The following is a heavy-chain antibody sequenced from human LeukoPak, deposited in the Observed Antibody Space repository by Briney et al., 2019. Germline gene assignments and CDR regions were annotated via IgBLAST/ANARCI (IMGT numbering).Heavy chain of an antibody. CDR2: ISDNGGGT. CDR3: AKESGALGAPLYDY. D-gene: IGHD4/OR15-4a*01. CDR1: GFIFRNYA. J-gene: IGHJ4*02. V-gene: IGHV3-23*01. Sequence: GGSLRLSCVASGFIFRNYAMSWVRQAPGEGLEWVSGISDNGGGTYYADSLKGRFTISRDNSKNMLYLQMNSLRAEDTAVYYCAKESGALGAPLYDYWGRGILVTASS.